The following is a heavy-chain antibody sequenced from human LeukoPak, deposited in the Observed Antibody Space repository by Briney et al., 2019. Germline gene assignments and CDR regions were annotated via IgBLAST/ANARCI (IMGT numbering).Heavy chain of an antibody. CDR3: AKDASARPFDY. D-gene: IGHD3-3*01. CDR2: ISDSCDST. J-gene: IGHJ4*02. CDR1: GFTFSRYA. Sequence: GGSLRLSCAASGFTFSRYAMSWFRQAPGKGLEWVSFISDSCDSTYNADYVKSRFTLSRDNSKNTLYLEMNSLRSEDTAIYYCAKDASARPFDYWGPGTLVTVSS. V-gene: IGHV3-23*01.